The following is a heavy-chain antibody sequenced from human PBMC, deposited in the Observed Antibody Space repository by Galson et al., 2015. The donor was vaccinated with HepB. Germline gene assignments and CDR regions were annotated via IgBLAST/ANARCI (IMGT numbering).Heavy chain of an antibody. V-gene: IGHV3-53*01. CDR1: GFTVSSNY. CDR2: IYSGGTT. D-gene: IGHD5/OR15-5a*01. CDR3: AGGVSLSVNY. J-gene: IGHJ4*02. Sequence: SLRLSCAASGFTVSSNYMSWVRQAPGKGLECVSLIYSGGTTYYADSVRGRFTISRDNSKNTLYLQMNSLRAEDTAVYYCAGGVSLSVNYWGQGTLVTVSS.